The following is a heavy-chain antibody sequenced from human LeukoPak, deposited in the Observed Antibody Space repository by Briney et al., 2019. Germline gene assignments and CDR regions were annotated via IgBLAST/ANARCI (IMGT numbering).Heavy chain of an antibody. CDR2: IYHSGST. D-gene: IGHD5-12*01. Sequence: SETLSLTCAVSGYSISSGYYWVWIRQPPGKGLEWIGSIYHSGSTYYNPSLKSRVTISVDTSKNQFSLKLSSVTAADTAVYYCARQGSGYADWFDPWGQGTLVTVSS. CDR1: GYSISSGYY. J-gene: IGHJ5*02. CDR3: ARQGSGYADWFDP. V-gene: IGHV4-38-2*01.